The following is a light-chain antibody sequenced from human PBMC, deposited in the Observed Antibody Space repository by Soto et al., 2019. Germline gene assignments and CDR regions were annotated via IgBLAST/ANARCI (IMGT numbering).Light chain of an antibody. CDR3: QQSHSGIT. CDR1: QDSSNY. Sequence: DIQMTQSPSSLSASVGDRVTITCQASQDSSNYLNWYQQKPGKAPKLLIYDASNLETGVPSTFSGGGSGTDFTLTISSLQPEDFVTYYCQQSHSGITFGQGTRLEIK. J-gene: IGKJ5*01. V-gene: IGKV1-39*01. CDR2: DAS.